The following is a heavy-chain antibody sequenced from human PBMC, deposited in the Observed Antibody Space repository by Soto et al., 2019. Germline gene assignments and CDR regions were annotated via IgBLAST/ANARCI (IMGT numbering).Heavy chain of an antibody. CDR2: IYYSGST. CDR3: ARESAVTNYYYYGMDV. Sequence: PSETLSLTCTVSGGSISSGGYYWSWIRQHPGKGLEWIGYIYYSGSTYYNPSLKSRVTISVDTSKNQFSLKLSSVTAADTAVYYCARESAVTNYYYYGMDVWGQGTTVTVSS. D-gene: IGHD4-17*01. V-gene: IGHV4-31*03. J-gene: IGHJ6*02. CDR1: GGSISSGGYY.